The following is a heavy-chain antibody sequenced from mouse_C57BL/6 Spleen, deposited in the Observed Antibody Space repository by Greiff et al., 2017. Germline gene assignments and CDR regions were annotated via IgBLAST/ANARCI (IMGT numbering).Heavy chain of an antibody. D-gene: IGHD3-2*02. Sequence: LQLKESGPELVKPGASVKISCKASGSSFTGYYLHWVKQSHGNILDWIGYIYPYIGVSSYNQKFKGKDTLTVAKSSSTAYMGRRSLAAEDSAVYYSARAQATWYFDVWGTGTTVTVSS. CDR1: GSSFTGYY. J-gene: IGHJ1*03. CDR3: ARAQATWYFDV. V-gene: IGHV1-31*01. CDR2: IYPYIGVS.